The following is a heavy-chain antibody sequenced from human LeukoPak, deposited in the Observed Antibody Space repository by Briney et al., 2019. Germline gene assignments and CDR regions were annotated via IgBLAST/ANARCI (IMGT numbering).Heavy chain of an antibody. J-gene: IGHJ4*02. CDR2: ISGLGGST. V-gene: IGHV3-23*01. D-gene: IGHD6-13*01. CDR1: GFTFSNYA. Sequence: PGGSLRLSCAASGFTFSNYAMSWVRQAPGKGLEWVSAISGLGGSTYYADSVKGRFAISRDNSKSTLWLQMNSLRADDTAIYYCARDVEARISAAGTFDYWGQGSLVTVSS. CDR3: ARDVEARISAAGTFDY.